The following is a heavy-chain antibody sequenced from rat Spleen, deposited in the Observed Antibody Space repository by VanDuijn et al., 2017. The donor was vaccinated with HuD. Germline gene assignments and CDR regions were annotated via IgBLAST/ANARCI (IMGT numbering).Heavy chain of an antibody. CDR3: ARGLYSSYIYGVMDA. Sequence: EVQLVESDGGLVQPGRSLKLSCAASGFTFSNYGMHWIRQAPTKGLEWVGSISPSGGITNYRDSVKGRFTISRDNAKTTLYLQMDILTSEDSATYYCARGLYSSYIYGVMDAWGQGASVTVSS. CDR2: ISPSGGIT. CDR1: GFTFSNYG. V-gene: IGHV5-19*01. J-gene: IGHJ4*01. D-gene: IGHD1-2*01.